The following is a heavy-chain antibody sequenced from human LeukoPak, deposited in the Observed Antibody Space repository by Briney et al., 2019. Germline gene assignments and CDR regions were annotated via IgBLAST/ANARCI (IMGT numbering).Heavy chain of an antibody. Sequence: KSGGSLRLSCAASGFTFSDYYMSWIRQAPGKGLEWISYISSFGTTKFYADAVKGRFTISRDNAKNSLYLQMNSLRAEDTAVYYCARESHSSSWYTLQIHYFDYWGQGTLVTVSS. CDR3: ARESHSSSWYTLQIHYFDY. D-gene: IGHD6-13*01. J-gene: IGHJ4*02. CDR2: ISSFGTTK. CDR1: GFTFSDYY. V-gene: IGHV3-11*04.